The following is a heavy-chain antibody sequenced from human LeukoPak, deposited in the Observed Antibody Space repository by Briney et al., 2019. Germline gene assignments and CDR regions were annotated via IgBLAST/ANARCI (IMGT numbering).Heavy chain of an antibody. Sequence: GGSLRLSCAASGFTFSSYFWMHWVRQAPGKGLVWVSRIKSDGSSSTYADSVKGRFTISRDNAKNSLYLQMNTLRAEDTAVYYCVRNLDLGGYSSFEYWGQGTLVTVSS. V-gene: IGHV3-74*01. D-gene: IGHD4-23*01. CDR2: IKSDGSSS. CDR1: GFTFSSYFW. CDR3: VRNLDLGGYSSFEY. J-gene: IGHJ4*02.